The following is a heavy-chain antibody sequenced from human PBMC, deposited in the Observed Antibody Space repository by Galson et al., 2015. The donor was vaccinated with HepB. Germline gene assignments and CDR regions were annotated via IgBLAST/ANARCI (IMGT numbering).Heavy chain of an antibody. V-gene: IGHV3-7*03. CDR3: AREVVAAAGSLNP. Sequence: SLRLSCAASGFTFSSYWMSWVRQAPGKGLEWVANIKQDGSEEYYVDSVKGRFTISRDNAKNSLYLQMNSLRAEDTAVYYCAREVVAAAGSLNPWGQGTLVTVSS. CDR2: IKQDGSEE. D-gene: IGHD6-13*01. J-gene: IGHJ5*02. CDR1: GFTFSSYW.